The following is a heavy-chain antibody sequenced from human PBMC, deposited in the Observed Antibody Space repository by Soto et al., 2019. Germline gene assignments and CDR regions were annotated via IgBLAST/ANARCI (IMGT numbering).Heavy chain of an antibody. CDR3: AKDRGDFWSGYSWWFDP. J-gene: IGHJ5*02. CDR2: ISGSGGST. V-gene: IGHV3-23*01. D-gene: IGHD3-3*01. Sequence: GGSLRLSCAASGFTFSSYAMSWVRQAPGKGLEWVSAISGSGGSTYYADSVKGRFTISRDNSKNTLYLQMNSLRAEDTAVYYCAKDRGDFWSGYSWWFDPWGQGTLVTVAS. CDR1: GFTFSSYA.